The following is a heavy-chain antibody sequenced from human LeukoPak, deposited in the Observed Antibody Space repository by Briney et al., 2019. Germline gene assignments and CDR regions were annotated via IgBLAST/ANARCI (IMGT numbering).Heavy chain of an antibody. D-gene: IGHD2-21*01. CDR2: ISGGGGST. J-gene: IGHJ4*02. Sequence: GGSLRLSCAASGFTFSSSAMSWVRQAPGKGLEWLSTISGGGGSTYYADSVKGRFTISRDNYKNTLYLHMKSLRAEDTAVYYCAKGSGWLLPQYFDFWGQGTLVTVSS. V-gene: IGHV3-23*01. CDR3: AKGSGWLLPQYFDF. CDR1: GFTFSSSA.